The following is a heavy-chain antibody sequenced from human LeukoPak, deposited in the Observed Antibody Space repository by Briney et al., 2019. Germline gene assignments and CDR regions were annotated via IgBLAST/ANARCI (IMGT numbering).Heavy chain of an antibody. D-gene: IGHD3-22*01. J-gene: IGHJ3*02. CDR1: GFTFSYYW. Sequence: GGSLRLSCATSGFTFSYYWMHWVRQAPGKGLVWVSRINSDGSSTSYADSVKGRFTISRDNAKNTLYMQMNSLRAEDTAVYYCERHPHYYDSSGYYVDDAFDIWGQGTMVTVSS. CDR3: ERHPHYYDSSGYYVDDAFDI. V-gene: IGHV3-74*01. CDR2: INSDGSST.